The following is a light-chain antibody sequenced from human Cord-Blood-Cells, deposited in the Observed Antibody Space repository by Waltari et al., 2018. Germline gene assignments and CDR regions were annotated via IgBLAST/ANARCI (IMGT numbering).Light chain of an antibody. CDR2: DAS. J-gene: IGKJ1*01. CDR3: QQRSNWPRT. CDR1: QSVSSY. V-gene: IGKV3-11*01. Sequence: IVLPPSPATLSLSPGERATLTFRASQSVSSYLSWYQQKPGQAPRLLIYDASNRATGIPARFSGSGSGTDFTLTISSLEPEDFAVYYCQQRSNWPRTFGQGTKVEIK.